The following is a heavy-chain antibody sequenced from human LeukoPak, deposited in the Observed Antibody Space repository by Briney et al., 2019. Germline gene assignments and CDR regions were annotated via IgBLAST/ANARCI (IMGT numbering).Heavy chain of an antibody. V-gene: IGHV4-31*03. D-gene: IGHD6-19*01. Sequence: PSQTLSLTCTVSGGSISGGAYYWSWIRQHPGKGLEWIGYIYYSGNTYYNPSLKSRVAISVDTSKKQFSLKLSSVTAADTAVYYCARSTVAGTRKVDYWGQGTLVTVSS. CDR2: IYYSGNT. CDR3: ARSTVAGTRKVDY. CDR1: GGSISGGAYY. J-gene: IGHJ4*02.